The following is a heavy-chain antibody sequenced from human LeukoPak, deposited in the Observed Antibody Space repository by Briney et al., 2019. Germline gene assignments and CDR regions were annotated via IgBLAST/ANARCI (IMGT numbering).Heavy chain of an antibody. V-gene: IGHV1-18*01. CDR2: ISVYNGNT. J-gene: IGHJ3*02. CDR1: GFTFTNYD. D-gene: IGHD3-3*01. Sequence: ASLKVSCKASGFTFTNYDISWVREAPGQGLEWMGWISVYNGNTNYAQKVQGGVTMTSDTSTSTAYMELSSLRSEDTAVYYCARRVLRFLEWLSHDAFDIWGQGTMVTVSS. CDR3: ARRVLRFLEWLSHDAFDI.